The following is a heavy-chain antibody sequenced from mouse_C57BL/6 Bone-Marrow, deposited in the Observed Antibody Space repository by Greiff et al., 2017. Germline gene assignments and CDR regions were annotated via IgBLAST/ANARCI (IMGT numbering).Heavy chain of an antibody. CDR3: ARQGMITTGYFDY. CDR2: ISNGGGST. CDR1: GFTFSDYY. D-gene: IGHD2-4*01. V-gene: IGHV5-12*01. J-gene: IGHJ2*01. Sequence: EVMLVESGGGLVQPGGSLKLSCAASGFTFSDYYMYWVRQTPEKRLEWVAYISNGGGSTYYPDTVKGQFTFSRDNAKNTLYLQLSRLKSEDTAMYYCARQGMITTGYFDYWGQGTTLTVSS.